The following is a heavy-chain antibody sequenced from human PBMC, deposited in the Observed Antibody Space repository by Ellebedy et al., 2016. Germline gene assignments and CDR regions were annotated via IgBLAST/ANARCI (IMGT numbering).Heavy chain of an antibody. J-gene: IGHJ4*02. CDR3: SKDMSSGWHYFDY. V-gene: IGHV3-9*01. CDR2: ISWNSGTI. D-gene: IGHD6-19*01. CDR1: GFTFHDYA. Sequence: GGSLRLSCAASGFTFHDYALHWVRQAPGKGLEWVSGISWNSGTIGYADSVKGRFTISRDNAKTSLYLQMNSLRAEDTALYYCSKDMSSGWHYFDYWGQGTLVTVSS.